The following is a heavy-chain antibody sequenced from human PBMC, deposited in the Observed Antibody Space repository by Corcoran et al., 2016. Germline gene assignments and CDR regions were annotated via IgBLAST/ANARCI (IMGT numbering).Heavy chain of an antibody. Sequence: EVQLVESGGGLVQPGGSLRLSCAASGFTFSSYWMHWVRQAPGKGLVWVSRINSDGSSTSYADSVKGRFTISRDNAKNTLYLQMNSLRAEDTAVYYCARVSSGDYYYYGMDVWGQGTTVTVSS. CDR2: INSDGSST. J-gene: IGHJ6*02. CDR3: ARVSSGDYYYYGMDV. D-gene: IGHD7-27*01. CDR1: GFTFSSYW. V-gene: IGHV3-74*01.